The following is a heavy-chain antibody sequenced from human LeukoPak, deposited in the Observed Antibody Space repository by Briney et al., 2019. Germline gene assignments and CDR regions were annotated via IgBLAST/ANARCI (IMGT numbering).Heavy chain of an antibody. Sequence: SQTLSLTCTVSGGSISSGGYYWSWIRQPPGKGLEWIGYIYHSGSTYYNPSLKSRVTISVDRSKNQFSLKLSSVTAADTAVYYCARQVVGAPAPYWYFDLWGRGTLVTVSS. CDR1: GGSISSGGYY. CDR2: IYHSGST. V-gene: IGHV4-30-2*01. D-gene: IGHD2-15*01. J-gene: IGHJ2*01. CDR3: ARQVVGAPAPYWYFDL.